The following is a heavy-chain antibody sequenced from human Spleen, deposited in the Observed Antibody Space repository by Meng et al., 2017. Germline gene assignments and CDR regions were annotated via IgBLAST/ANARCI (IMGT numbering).Heavy chain of an antibody. CDR3: ATDFW. V-gene: IGHV3-7*01. CDR1: GFTFSNYA. D-gene: IGHD2-21*02. J-gene: IGHJ4*02. CDR2: IGPDGSEK. Sequence: GESLKISCAASGFTFSNYAMHWVRQAPGKGLEWVANIGPDGSEKYYVDSLKGRFTISRDNAKNSLFLQMNSLRVEDTAVYYCATDFWWGQGTLVTVSS.